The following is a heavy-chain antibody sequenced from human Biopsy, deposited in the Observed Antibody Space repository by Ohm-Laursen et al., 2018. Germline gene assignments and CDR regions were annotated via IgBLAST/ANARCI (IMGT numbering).Heavy chain of an antibody. D-gene: IGHD3-9*01. J-gene: IGHJ1*01. CDR3: ATKLTGYFHH. CDR1: EGTFSNYG. Sequence: SSVKVSCKAPEGTFSNYGVNWVRQAPGQGLEWLGGNIPILGTGNYAHQFQDRVTVVADTSTSAATMELRSRRSDDTAVYYCATKLTGYFHHWGQGTLVSVSS. CDR2: NIPILGTG. V-gene: IGHV1-69*06.